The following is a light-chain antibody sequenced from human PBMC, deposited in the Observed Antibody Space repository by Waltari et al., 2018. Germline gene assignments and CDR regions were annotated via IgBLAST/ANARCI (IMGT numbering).Light chain of an antibody. CDR3: QAWHSSTVV. J-gene: IGLJ2*01. Sequence: SYELTQPPSVSVGPGQTASITCSGDKLGDEYACWSQQKPGQSPVLVMYQDNKRPSGIPARFSGSHPGNTATLTITGTQALDEADYYCQAWHSSTVVFGGGTKLTVL. CDR2: QDN. V-gene: IGLV3-1*01. CDR1: KLGDEY.